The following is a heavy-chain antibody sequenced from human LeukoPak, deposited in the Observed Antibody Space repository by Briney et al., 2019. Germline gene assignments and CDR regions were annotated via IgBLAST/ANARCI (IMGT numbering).Heavy chain of an antibody. J-gene: IGHJ5*02. V-gene: IGHV3-48*01. CDR3: ARDAAGCSGTSCLFSWFDP. CDR1: GFTFSSYS. D-gene: IGHD2-2*01. CDR2: ISSTSSTI. Sequence: GGSLRLSCAASGFTFSSYSMNWVRQAPGKGLEWVSYISSTSSTIYYADSVKGRFTISRDSAKNSLYLQMNSLRAEDTAVYYCARDAAGCSGTSCLFSWFDPWGQGTLVTVSS.